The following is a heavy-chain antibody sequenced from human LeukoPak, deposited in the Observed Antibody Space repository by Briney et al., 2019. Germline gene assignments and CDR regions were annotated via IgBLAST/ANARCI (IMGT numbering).Heavy chain of an antibody. J-gene: IGHJ4*02. CDR2: IKQDGSDK. V-gene: IGHV3-7*01. Sequence: GGSLRLSCAASGFTFSNYWMSWVRQAAGKGVEWVANIKQDGSDKYYVDSVTGRFTISRDNAKNSLYLQMNSLRVEDTAVYYCSIVDSDYWGQGTLVTVSS. CDR3: SIVDSDY. CDR1: GFTFSNYW.